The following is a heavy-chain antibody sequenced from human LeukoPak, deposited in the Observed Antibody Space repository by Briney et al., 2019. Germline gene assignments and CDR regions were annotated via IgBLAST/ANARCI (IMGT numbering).Heavy chain of an antibody. V-gene: IGHV3-48*01. D-gene: IGHD1-26*01. CDR3: ARDACLVGACGYAFDI. Sequence: GESLKISCAASGFTFSSYSMNWVRQAPGKGLEWVSYISSSSSTLYYADSVKGRFTISRDNAKNSLYLQMNSLRAEDTAVYYCARDACLVGACGYAFDIWGQGTMVTVSS. J-gene: IGHJ3*02. CDR1: GFTFSSYS. CDR2: ISSSSSTL.